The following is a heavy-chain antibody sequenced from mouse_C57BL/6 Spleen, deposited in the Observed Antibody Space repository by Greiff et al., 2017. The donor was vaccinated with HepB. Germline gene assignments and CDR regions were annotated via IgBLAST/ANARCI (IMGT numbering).Heavy chain of an antibody. CDR3: ARGDYYGSSYGYAMDY. Sequence: EVQVVESEGGLVQPGSSMKLSCTASGFTFSDYYMAWVRQVPEKGLEWVANINYDGSSTYYLDSLKSRFIISRDNAKNILYLQMSSLKSEDTATYYCARGDYYGSSYGYAMDYWGQGTSVTVSS. J-gene: IGHJ4*01. CDR2: INYDGSST. D-gene: IGHD1-1*01. CDR1: GFTFSDYY. V-gene: IGHV5-16*01.